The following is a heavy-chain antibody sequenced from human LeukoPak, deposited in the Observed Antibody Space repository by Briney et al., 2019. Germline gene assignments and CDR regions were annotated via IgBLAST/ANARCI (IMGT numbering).Heavy chain of an antibody. V-gene: IGHV1-69*02. CDR2: IIPILGIA. D-gene: IGHD1-1*01. CDR3: ASSREVTTENYFDY. Sequence: GSSVKVSCKASGGTFSSYTISWVRQAPGQGLEWMGRIIPILGIANYAQKFQGRVTITADKSTSTAYMELSSPRSEDTAVYYCASSREVTTENYFDYWGQGTLVTVSS. J-gene: IGHJ4*02. CDR1: GGTFSSYT.